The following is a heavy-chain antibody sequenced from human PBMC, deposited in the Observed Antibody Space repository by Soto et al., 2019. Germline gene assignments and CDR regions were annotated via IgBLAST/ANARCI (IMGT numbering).Heavy chain of an antibody. V-gene: IGHV4-31*03. CDR1: GGSISSGGYY. D-gene: IGHD2-21*02. CDR2: IYQSGTP. Sequence: SETLSLTCTVSGGSISSGGYYWNWIRQYPGKGLEWIAYIYQSGTPYYNPSLKSRATISIDRSKNQFSLMLDSVTAADTAVYYCARDLRLDSWGPGTLVTVS. J-gene: IGHJ4*02. CDR3: ARDLRLDS.